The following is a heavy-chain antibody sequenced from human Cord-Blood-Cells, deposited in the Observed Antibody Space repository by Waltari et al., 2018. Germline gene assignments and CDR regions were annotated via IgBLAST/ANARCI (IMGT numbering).Heavy chain of an antibody. V-gene: IGHV1-2*04. CDR3: VRIAXXPXXXXFDI. J-gene: IGHJ3*02. CDR2: INPNSGGT. Sequence: YYMHWVRQAPGQGLEWMGWINPNSGGTNYAQKFQGWVTMTRXTSXXXAXXXXXXLXXDDTAVYYCVRIAXXPXXXXFDIXXQGTMVTVXS. CDR1: YY. D-gene: IGHD6-13*01.